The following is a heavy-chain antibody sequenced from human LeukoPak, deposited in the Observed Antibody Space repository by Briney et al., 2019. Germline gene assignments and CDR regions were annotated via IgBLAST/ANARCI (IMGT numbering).Heavy chain of an antibody. CDR1: GGSISSYY. D-gene: IGHD3-10*02. V-gene: IGHV4-59*01. Sequence: SETLSLTCTVSGGSISSYYWSWIRQPPGKGLEWIGYIYYRGSTNYNPSLKRRVTISVDTSKNQFSLKLSSVTASDTAVYYCARAPPRVMFDYYYYMDVWGKGTTVTVSS. CDR3: ARAPPRVMFDYYYYMDV. CDR2: IYYRGST. J-gene: IGHJ6*03.